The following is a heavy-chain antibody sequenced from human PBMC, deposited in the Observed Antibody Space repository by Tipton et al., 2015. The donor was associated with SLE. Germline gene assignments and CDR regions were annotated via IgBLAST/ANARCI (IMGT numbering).Heavy chain of an antibody. CDR1: VYSISNSHW. CDR3: ARTAGRSVKLWYFDL. V-gene: IGHV4-28*02. J-gene: IGHJ2*01. D-gene: IGHD5-18*01. Sequence: TLSLTCNVSVYSISNSHWWGWIRQPPGKGLEWIGHIYYGGTIYYNPSLKSRVTMSIDTSKNQFSLKLSSVTDVDTAVYYCARTAGRSVKLWYFDLWGRGTLVTVSS. CDR2: IYYGGTI.